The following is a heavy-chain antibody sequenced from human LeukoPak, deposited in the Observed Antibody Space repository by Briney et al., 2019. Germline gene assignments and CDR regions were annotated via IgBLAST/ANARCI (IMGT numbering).Heavy chain of an antibody. CDR1: GFTFSSCE. V-gene: IGHV3-48*03. CDR3: ARARVPGELNY. J-gene: IGHJ4*02. CDR2: ISNSGSSK. Sequence: GGSLRLPCAASGFTFSSCEMNWVRQAPGKGLEWLSYISNSGSSKYHADSVRGRFTISRDNAKNSLYLQMNSLRAEDTAVYYCARARVPGELNYWGQGTLVTVSS. D-gene: IGHD3-10*01.